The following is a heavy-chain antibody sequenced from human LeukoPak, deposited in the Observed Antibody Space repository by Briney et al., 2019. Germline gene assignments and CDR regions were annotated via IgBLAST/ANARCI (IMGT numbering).Heavy chain of an antibody. D-gene: IGHD2-15*01. Sequence: PSETLSLTCTVSGGSISSYYWSWIRQPPGKGLEWIGYIYYSGSTNYNPSLKSRVTISVDTSKNQFSLKLSSVTAADTAVYYCARVACSGGSCHSSWFDPWGQGTLVTVSS. CDR3: ARVACSGGSCHSSWFDP. V-gene: IGHV4-59*01. J-gene: IGHJ5*02. CDR2: IYYSGST. CDR1: GGSISSYY.